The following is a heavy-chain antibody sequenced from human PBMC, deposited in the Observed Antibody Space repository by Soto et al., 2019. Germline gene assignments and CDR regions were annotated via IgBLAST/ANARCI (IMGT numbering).Heavy chain of an antibody. J-gene: IGHJ4*02. CDR1: GGSFSGYY. Sequence: QVQLQQWGAGLLKPSETLSLTCAVYGGSFSGYYWSWIRQPPGKGLEWIGEINHSGSTNYNPSFKSRVNISVNTSKNHFSLKLSSVTAADTAVYYCGRYRGVLGYCSGGSCYSFDYWGQGTLVTVSS. CDR3: GRYRGVLGYCSGGSCYSFDY. V-gene: IGHV4-34*01. CDR2: INHSGST. D-gene: IGHD2-15*01.